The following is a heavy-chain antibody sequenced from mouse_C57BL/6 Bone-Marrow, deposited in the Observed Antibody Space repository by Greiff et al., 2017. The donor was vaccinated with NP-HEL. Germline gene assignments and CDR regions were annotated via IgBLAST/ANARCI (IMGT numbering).Heavy chain of an antibody. CDR2: IYPNSGGT. V-gene: IGHV1-72*01. J-gene: IGHJ1*03. CDR1: GYTFTSYW. CDR3: ARSPTDV. Sequence: VQLQQPGAELVKPGASVKLSCKASGYTFTSYWMHWVKQRPGRGLEWIGRIYPNSGGTKYNEKFKSKATLTVDKPSSTANMQLSGLTAEDYAVYYCARSPTDVWGTGTTVTVSS.